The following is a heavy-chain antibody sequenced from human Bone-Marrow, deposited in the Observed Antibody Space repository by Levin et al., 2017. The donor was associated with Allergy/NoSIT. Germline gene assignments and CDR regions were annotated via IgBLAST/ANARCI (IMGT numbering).Heavy chain of an antibody. CDR3: ARALVAYCGGDCYFPDNNWFDP. CDR2: ISSSSSYI. V-gene: IGHV3-21*01. Sequence: AGGSLRLSCAASGFTFSSYSMNWVRQAPGKGLEWVSSISSSSSYIYYADSVKGRFTISRDNAKNSLYLQMNSLRAEDTAVYYCARALVAYCGGDCYFPDNNWFDPWGQGTLVTVSS. CDR1: GFTFSSYS. J-gene: IGHJ5*02. D-gene: IGHD2-21*02.